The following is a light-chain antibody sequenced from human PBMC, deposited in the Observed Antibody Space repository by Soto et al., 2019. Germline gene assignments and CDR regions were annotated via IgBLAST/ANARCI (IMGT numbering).Light chain of an antibody. CDR1: ESISSW. J-gene: IGKJ1*01. CDR3: QQYSAKWS. Sequence: DIQMTQSPSTLSASVGDSVTITCRASESISSWLAWFQQRPGKAPKLLIQKASILESGVPSRFSGSESGTEVTLTISSLQPDDFATYFCQQYSAKWSFGQGTKVEIK. CDR2: KAS. V-gene: IGKV1-5*03.